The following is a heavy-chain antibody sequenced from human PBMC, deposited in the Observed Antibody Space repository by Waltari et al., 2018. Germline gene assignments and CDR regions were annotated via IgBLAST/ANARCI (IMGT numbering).Heavy chain of an antibody. CDR1: GGSVSSVSSY. CDR2: IYIGWTI. CDR3: ARAVGSGDFYYMDV. V-gene: IGHV4-61*01. Sequence: QVQVQESGPGLVKPSETLSLTCSVSGGSVSSVSSYWTWIRRPPGKGLEWIGYIYIGWTIQYHPSLKSRVTMSLDTSKNEVSLRLSSVTADDTAVYYCARAVGSGDFYYMDVWGNGTTVTVSS. D-gene: IGHD2-2*01. J-gene: IGHJ6*03.